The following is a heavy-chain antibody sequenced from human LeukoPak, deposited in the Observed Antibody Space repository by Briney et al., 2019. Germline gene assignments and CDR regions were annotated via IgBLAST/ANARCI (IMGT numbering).Heavy chain of an antibody. CDR2: MNPNSGNT. Sequence: ASVKVSCKASGYTFTSYDINWVRQATGQGLEWMGWMNPNSGNTGYAQKFQGRVTITRNTSISTAYMELSSLRSEDTAVYYCARVTPRFPQLPYYWGQGTLVTVSS. CDR1: GYTFTSYD. D-gene: IGHD1-14*01. V-gene: IGHV1-8*03. CDR3: ARVTPRFPQLPYY. J-gene: IGHJ4*02.